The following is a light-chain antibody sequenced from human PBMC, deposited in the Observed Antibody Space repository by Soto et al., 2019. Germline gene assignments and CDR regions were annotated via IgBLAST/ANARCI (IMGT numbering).Light chain of an antibody. J-gene: IGLJ1*01. V-gene: IGLV2-8*01. Sequence: QSALTQSPSASGSPGRPVTISCTGTSSDIGGYKSVPWSQQHPGQAPQVRIYDVTKPPSGVPDRFSGSKSGNTASLTVSALHAEDEADYYCSSYTDRNNLVLGTGTKVTVL. CDR1: SSDIGGYKS. CDR3: SSYTDRNNLV. CDR2: DVT.